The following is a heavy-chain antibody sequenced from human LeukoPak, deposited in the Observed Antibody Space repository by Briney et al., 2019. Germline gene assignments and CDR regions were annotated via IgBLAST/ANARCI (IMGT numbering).Heavy chain of an antibody. CDR1: GFTFGTYA. V-gene: IGHV3-23*01. Sequence: PGGSLRLSCAASGFTFGTYAMNWVRQVPGKGLEWVSVITERGGGMVYAESVKGRFTISRDNSRNTLHLQMNSLSADDTAIYYCARETPGSLDYWGQGILVTVSS. D-gene: IGHD1-14*01. CDR2: ITERGGGM. J-gene: IGHJ4*02. CDR3: ARETPGSLDY.